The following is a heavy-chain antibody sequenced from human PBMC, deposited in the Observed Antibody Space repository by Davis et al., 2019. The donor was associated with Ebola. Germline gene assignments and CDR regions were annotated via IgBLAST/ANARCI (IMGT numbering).Heavy chain of an antibody. J-gene: IGHJ3*02. V-gene: IGHV4-59*12. CDR2: IYYSGST. CDR3: ARDNSGSSWGAFDI. Sequence: SETLSLTCTVSGGSISSYYWSWIRQPPGKGLEWIGYIYYSGSTNYNPSLKSRVTISVDTSKNQFSLKLSSVTAADTAVYYCARDNSGSSWGAFDIWGQGTMVTVSS. D-gene: IGHD1-26*01. CDR1: GGSISSYY.